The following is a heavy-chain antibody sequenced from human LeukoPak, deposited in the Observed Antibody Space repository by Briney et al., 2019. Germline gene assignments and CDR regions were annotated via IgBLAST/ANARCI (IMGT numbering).Heavy chain of an antibody. CDR1: GGSFSGYY. CDR2: VYYSGRT. CDR3: ARVGRDGYNSGLGERIKYYYYYYYMDV. J-gene: IGHJ6*03. V-gene: IGHV4-59*08. D-gene: IGHD5-24*01. Sequence: SETLSLTCAVYGGSFSGYYWSWIRQPPGKGLEWIGYVYYSGRTNYNPSLKSRVTISVDTSKNQFSLKLSSVTAADTAVYYCARVGRDGYNSGLGERIKYYYYYYYMDVWGKGTTVTVSS.